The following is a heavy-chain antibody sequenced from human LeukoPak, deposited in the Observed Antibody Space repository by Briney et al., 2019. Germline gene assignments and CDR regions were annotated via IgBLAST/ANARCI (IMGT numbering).Heavy chain of an antibody. CDR3: AKRSAAGTVGYFDY. CDR2: VSWNSGTI. Sequence: GGSLRLSCAASGFTFDDYAMHWVRQAPGKGLEWVSGVSWNSGTIYYADSVKGRFTISRDDAKNSLYLQMNSLRPEDTALYYCAKRSAAGTVGYFDYWGQGTLVTVSS. V-gene: IGHV3-9*01. J-gene: IGHJ4*02. CDR1: GFTFDDYA. D-gene: IGHD6-13*01.